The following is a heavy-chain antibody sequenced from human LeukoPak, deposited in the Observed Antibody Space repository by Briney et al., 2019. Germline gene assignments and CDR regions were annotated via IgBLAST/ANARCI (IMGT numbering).Heavy chain of an antibody. CDR1: GFTIGPYA. J-gene: IGHJ6*02. CDR3: ATWAFYHNLDV. CDR2: IEANGSGT. Sequence: GGSLRLSCAASGFTIGPYAMYWVRQGPGRGLEWVSVIEANGSGTFYADSVRGRFTTSRDNSKNSLYLQMNSLTSEDTALYYCATWAFYHNLDVWGQGTTVIVSS. D-gene: IGHD2/OR15-2a*01. V-gene: IGHV3-43*02.